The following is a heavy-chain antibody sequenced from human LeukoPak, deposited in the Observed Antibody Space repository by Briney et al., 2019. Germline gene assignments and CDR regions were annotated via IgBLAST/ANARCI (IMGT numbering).Heavy chain of an antibody. CDR1: GYTFTGYY. J-gene: IGHJ6*02. Sequence: ASVKVSCKASGYTFTGYYMHWVRQAPGQGLEWMGWINPNSGGTNYAQKFQGRVTMTRDTSISTAYMELSRLRSDDTAVYYCARVVARYYGMDVWGQGPTVTVSS. V-gene: IGHV1-2*02. D-gene: IGHD2-2*01. CDR2: INPNSGGT. CDR3: ARVVARYYGMDV.